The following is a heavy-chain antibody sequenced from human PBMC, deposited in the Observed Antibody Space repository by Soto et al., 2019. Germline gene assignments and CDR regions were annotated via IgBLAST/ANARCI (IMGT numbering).Heavy chain of an antibody. CDR1: GGSVSSAAYY. CDR3: SRLYGLDAFDF. Sequence: SETLSLTCTVSGGSVSSAAYYWNWIRQPPGKGLEWIGYIFYSGSTNYNPSLKSRVTISIDTSKNQFSLKLTSVTAADTAVYYCSRLYGLDAFDFWGQGTMVTVSS. V-gene: IGHV4-61*08. CDR2: IFYSGST. D-gene: IGHD3-16*02. J-gene: IGHJ3*01.